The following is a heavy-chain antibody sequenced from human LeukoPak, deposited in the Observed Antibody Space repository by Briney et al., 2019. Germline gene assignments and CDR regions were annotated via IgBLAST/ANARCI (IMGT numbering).Heavy chain of an antibody. D-gene: IGHD6-13*01. V-gene: IGHV3-23*01. J-gene: IGHJ4*02. CDR1: GFTFSIYA. CDR3: AKDYSGSWYYFDY. Sequence: GRSLRLSCAASGFTFSIYAMTWVRHTPGKGLEWVSTISSGGRTYYADSVKGRLTISRDNSKNTLYLHMNSLRAEDTALYYCAKDYSGSWYYFDYWGQGTLVTVSS. CDR2: ISSGGRT.